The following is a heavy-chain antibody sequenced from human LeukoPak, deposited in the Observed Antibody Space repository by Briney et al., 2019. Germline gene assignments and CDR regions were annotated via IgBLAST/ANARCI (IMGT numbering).Heavy chain of an antibody. J-gene: IGHJ4*02. D-gene: IGHD6-6*01. CDR2: ISAYNGNT. CDR1: GYTFTSCG. Sequence: GASVKVSCKASGYTFTSCGISWVRQAPGQGLEWMGWISAYNGNTNYAQKLQGRVTMTTDTSTSTAYMELRSLRSDDTAVYYCARDSPFLHIAARAPDYWGQGTLVTVSS. V-gene: IGHV1-18*01. CDR3: ARDSPFLHIAARAPDY.